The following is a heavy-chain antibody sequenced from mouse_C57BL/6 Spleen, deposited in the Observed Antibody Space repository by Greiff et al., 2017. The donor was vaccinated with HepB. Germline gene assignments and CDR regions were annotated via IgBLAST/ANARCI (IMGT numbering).Heavy chain of an antibody. J-gene: IGHJ1*03. CDR1: GYTFTSYW. CDR3: ARRDSNHWYFDV. CDR2: IDPSDSYT. D-gene: IGHD2-5*01. Sequence: QVQLQQPGAELVKPGASVKLSCKASGYTFTSYWMQWVKQRPGQGLEWIGEIDPSDSYTNYNQKLKGKATLTVDTSSSTAYMQLSSLTSEDSAVYYCARRDSNHWYFDVWGTGTTVTVSS. V-gene: IGHV1-50*01.